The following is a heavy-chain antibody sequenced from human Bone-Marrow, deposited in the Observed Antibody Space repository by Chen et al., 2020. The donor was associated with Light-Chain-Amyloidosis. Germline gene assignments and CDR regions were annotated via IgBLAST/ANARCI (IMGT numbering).Heavy chain of an antibody. CDR2: FDPEDGET. V-gene: IGHV1-24*01. Sequence: QVQLVQSGAEVKKPGASVKVSCKVSGYTLTELSMHWVRQAPGKGLEWMGGFDPEDGETIYAQKFQGRVTMTEDTSTDTAYMELSSLRSEDAAVYYCATGEEGYSYGYGYYGMDVWGQGTTVTVSS. J-gene: IGHJ6*02. CDR3: ATGEEGYSYGYGYYGMDV. CDR1: GYTLTELS. D-gene: IGHD5-18*01.